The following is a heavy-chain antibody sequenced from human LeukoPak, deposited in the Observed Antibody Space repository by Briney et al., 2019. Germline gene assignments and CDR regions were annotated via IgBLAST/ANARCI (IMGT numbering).Heavy chain of an antibody. D-gene: IGHD1-26*01. Sequence: GGSLRLSCAASGFTFSVTWMSWVRQAPGRGLEWVGRFKSKAAGGTTDYAAPAAGRFTISRGDSKNMLYLQMNSLKTEDTAVYYCTRGAPQADVFDIWGQGTMVTVSS. J-gene: IGHJ3*02. CDR1: GFTFSVTW. CDR3: TRGAPQADVFDI. CDR2: FKSKAAGGTT. V-gene: IGHV3-15*01.